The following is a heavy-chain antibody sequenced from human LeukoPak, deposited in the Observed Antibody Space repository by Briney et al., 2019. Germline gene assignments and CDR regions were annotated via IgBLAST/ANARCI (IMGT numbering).Heavy chain of an antibody. CDR3: ARLGGYSYGYSGAFDI. CDR1: GGSIRSGDYY. V-gene: IGHV4-39*02. J-gene: IGHJ3*02. Sequence: SETLSLTCTVSGGSIRSGDYYWGWIRQPPGKGLEWIGNIYYSGSTYYNPSLKSRVSISVDTSKKHFSLRLSSVTAADTAVYYCARLGGYSYGYSGAFDIWGQGTMVTVSS. CDR2: IYYSGST. D-gene: IGHD5-18*01.